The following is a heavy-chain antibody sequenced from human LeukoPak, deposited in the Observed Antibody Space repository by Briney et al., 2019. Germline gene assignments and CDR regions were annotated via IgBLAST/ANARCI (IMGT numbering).Heavy chain of an antibody. J-gene: IGHJ4*02. CDR1: GGSISSSNCY. CDR2: IYYSGST. V-gene: IGHV4-39*07. D-gene: IGHD4-17*01. CDR3: ARSYGDYAIDY. Sequence: KASETLSLTCTVSGGSISSSNCYWGWIRQPPGKGLEWIGSIYYSGSTNYNPSLKSRVTISIDTSKNQFSLKLSSVTAADTAVYYCARSYGDYAIDYWGQGTLVTVSS.